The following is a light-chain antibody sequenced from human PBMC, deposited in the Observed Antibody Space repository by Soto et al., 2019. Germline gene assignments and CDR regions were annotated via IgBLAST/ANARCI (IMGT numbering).Light chain of an antibody. CDR3: SSYTSSSTEV. V-gene: IGLV2-14*03. CDR2: DVS. Sequence: QSALTQPASVSGSPGQSIAISCTGTSSDDGAYIYVSWYQHHPGKAPKLILYDVSARPSGVSDRFSGSKSGNTASLTISGLQPEDEADYYCSSYTSSSTEVFGTGTKLTVL. J-gene: IGLJ1*01. CDR1: SSDDGAYIY.